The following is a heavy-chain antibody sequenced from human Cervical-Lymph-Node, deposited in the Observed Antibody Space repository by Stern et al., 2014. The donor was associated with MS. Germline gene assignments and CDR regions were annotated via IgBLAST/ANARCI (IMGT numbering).Heavy chain of an antibody. CDR3: AKHACTGAACPFDL. D-gene: IGHD2-8*02. Sequence: QLQLQESGPGLVKPSETLSLTCAVSGDSISSYTHYWAWIRQPPGKGLEWIGSVYYSGATYYNPPLKSPVPISVDTPKILFPLGLNSVTAADTAVYYCAKHACTGAACPFDLWGQGTLVTVSS. CDR1: GDSISSYTHY. CDR2: VYYSGAT. J-gene: IGHJ4*02. V-gene: IGHV4-39*01.